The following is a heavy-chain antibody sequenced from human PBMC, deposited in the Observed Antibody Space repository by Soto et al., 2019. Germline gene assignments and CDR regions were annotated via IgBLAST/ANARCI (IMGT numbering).Heavy chain of an antibody. Sequence: ASVRVSCKASGYTFTSYYMHWVRQAPGQGLEWMGIINPSGGSTSYAQKFQGRVTMTRDTSTSTVYMELSSLRSEDTAVYYCERTVAGFNNWSDPWGQGTLVTAS. CDR1: GYTFTSYY. CDR3: ERTVAGFNNWSDP. D-gene: IGHD6-19*01. CDR2: INPSGGST. J-gene: IGHJ5*02. V-gene: IGHV1-46*01.